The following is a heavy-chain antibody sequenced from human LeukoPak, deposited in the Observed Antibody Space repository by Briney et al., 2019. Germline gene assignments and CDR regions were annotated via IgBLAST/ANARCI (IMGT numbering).Heavy chain of an antibody. J-gene: IGHJ3*02. D-gene: IGHD4-17*01. CDR1: GGSFSGYY. CDR2: INHSGCT. V-gene: IGHV4-34*01. CDR3: ARDDYGDYEAFDI. Sequence: SKTLSLTCAVYGGSFSGYYWSWIRQPPGKGLEWIGEINHSGCTNHNPSLKSRVTISVDTSKNQFSLKLSSVTAADTAVYYCARDDYGDYEAFDIWGQGTMVTVSS.